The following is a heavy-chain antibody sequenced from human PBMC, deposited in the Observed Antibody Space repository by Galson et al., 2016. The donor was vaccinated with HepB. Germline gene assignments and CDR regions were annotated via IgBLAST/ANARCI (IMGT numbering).Heavy chain of an antibody. CDR3: AKDWGGNWCVDF. D-gene: IGHD1-1*01. CDR1: GYTLTKYH. CDR2: INPSGDRT. J-gene: IGHJ4*02. Sequence: SVKVSCKASGYTLTKYHMHWVRQAPGQGLEWMGMINPSGDRTTYAQDFQGRVTMTRDTSTNTDYMELSSLRSEDTATYYCAKDWGGNWCVDFWGQGTLVTVSS. V-gene: IGHV1-46*01.